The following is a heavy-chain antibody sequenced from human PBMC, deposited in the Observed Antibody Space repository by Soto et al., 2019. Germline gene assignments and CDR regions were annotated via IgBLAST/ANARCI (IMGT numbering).Heavy chain of an antibody. D-gene: IGHD6-13*01. J-gene: IGHJ4*02. V-gene: IGHV1-58*01. CDR1: GFTFTSSA. Sequence: ASVKVSCKASGFTFTSSAFQWVRQARGQRLEWIGWIAVGSGYTNYAQRFQDRVTLTRDMSTATTYMELSRLTSEDTAIYYCAADATAWQQLVPSDYWGQGTLVTVSS. CDR3: AADATAWQQLVPSDY. CDR2: IAVGSGYT.